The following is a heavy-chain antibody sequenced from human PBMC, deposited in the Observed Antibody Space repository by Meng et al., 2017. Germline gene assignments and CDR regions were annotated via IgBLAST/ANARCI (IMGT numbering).Heavy chain of an antibody. V-gene: IGHV1-69*06. D-gene: IGHD1-26*01. CDR2: IIPIFGPA. CDR3: ARDGVGATEGYFDY. Sequence: QGQLVQMRTEWKKPCSSVRVSCKASGGSFSSSAISWVRQAPGPGLEWMGGIIPIFGPANYAQKFQGRVTITADKSTSTAYMELSSLRSEDTAVYYCARDGVGATEGYFDYWGQGTLVTVSS. J-gene: IGHJ4*02. CDR1: GGSFSSSA.